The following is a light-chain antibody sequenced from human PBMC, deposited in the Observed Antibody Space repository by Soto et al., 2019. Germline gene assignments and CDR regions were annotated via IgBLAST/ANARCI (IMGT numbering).Light chain of an antibody. V-gene: IGKV1-33*01. CDR2: DAS. CDR3: QQCDNLPYT. CDR1: QDINNY. J-gene: IGKJ2*01. Sequence: DVLMTQSPSSLSASVGDRVTITCQASQDINNYLNWYQQKPGKAPKLLIYDASNLETGVPSRFSGSGSGTEFTFTISSLQPEDIATYFCQQCDNLPYTFGQGTKVEMK.